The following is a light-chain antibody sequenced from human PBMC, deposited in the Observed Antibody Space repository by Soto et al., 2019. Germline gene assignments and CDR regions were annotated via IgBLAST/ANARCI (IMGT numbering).Light chain of an antibody. J-gene: IGKJ4*01. V-gene: IGKV3-20*01. CDR3: QQYGSSPLT. CDR1: QSVSISY. Sequence: EIVLTQSPGTLSLSPGERATLSCRASQSVSISYLAWYQQKPGQAPRLLIYGTSSRATGIPDRFSGRGSATDFTLTISRLEPEDFAVYYYQQYGSSPLTFGGGTKVEIK. CDR2: GTS.